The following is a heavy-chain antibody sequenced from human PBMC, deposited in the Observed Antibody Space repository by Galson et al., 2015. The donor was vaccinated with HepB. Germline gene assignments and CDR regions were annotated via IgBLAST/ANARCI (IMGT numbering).Heavy chain of an antibody. CDR2: IKPDGGEK. CDR1: GFSFGRHW. Sequence: SLRLSCAASGFSFGRHWMNWVRQAPGKGLEWVAHIKPDGGEKKYVDSVKGRFTVSRDDAKNSLYLQMDSLRAEDTAVYYCATIFGVIVTDEFDFWGQGTLVTVSS. D-gene: IGHD3-3*01. J-gene: IGHJ4*02. V-gene: IGHV3-7*03. CDR3: ATIFGVIVTDEFDF.